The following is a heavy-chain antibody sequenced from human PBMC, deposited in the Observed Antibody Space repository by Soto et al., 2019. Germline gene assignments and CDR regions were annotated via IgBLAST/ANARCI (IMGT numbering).Heavy chain of an antibody. J-gene: IGHJ4*01. CDR1: GYTFAAYY. D-gene: IGHD3-16*01. V-gene: IGHV1-2*02. Sequence: ASVKVSCTTSGYTFAAYYLHWVRQAPGQGLEWMGFIFPNSVGSTTSAPQFEGRVTMTRDSSISTAYLELSGLTSEDTGVYYCAKDEGGIFDSWGQGTLVTSPQ. CDR2: IFPNSVGST. CDR3: AKDEGGIFDS.